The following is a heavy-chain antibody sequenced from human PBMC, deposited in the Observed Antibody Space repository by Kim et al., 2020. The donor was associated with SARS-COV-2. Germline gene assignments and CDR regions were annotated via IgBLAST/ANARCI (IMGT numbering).Heavy chain of an antibody. J-gene: IGHJ6*02. D-gene: IGHD2-8*01. CDR3: ARDLHFCTTGVCPYYYVMDV. Sequence: GRFTISRDNAKNTLYLQMNRLRGEDTAVYYCARDLHFCTTGVCPYYYVMDVWGQGTTVTVSS. V-gene: IGHV3-30*07.